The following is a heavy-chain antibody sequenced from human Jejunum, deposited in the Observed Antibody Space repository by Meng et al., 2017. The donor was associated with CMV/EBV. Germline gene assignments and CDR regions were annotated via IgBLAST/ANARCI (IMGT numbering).Heavy chain of an antibody. CDR2: IRNKADGQTT. D-gene: IGHD1-1*01. CDR1: GFTFSDYY. Sequence: EVRLVGSGGGVVQPGGSLRLSCAASGFTFSDYYMDWVRQAPGKGLEWVGRIRNKADGQTTEYAASVKGRFTVSRDNSKNSLYLQMNSLKTEDTAVYYCVRGYRSFDTWGQGTLVTVSS. V-gene: IGHV3-72*01. J-gene: IGHJ4*02. CDR3: VRGYRSFDT.